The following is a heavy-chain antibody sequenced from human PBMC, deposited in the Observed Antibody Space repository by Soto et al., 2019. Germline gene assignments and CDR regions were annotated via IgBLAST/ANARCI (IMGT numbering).Heavy chain of an antibody. CDR1: GGTFSSYA. D-gene: IGHD6-19*01. CDR2: IIPIFGTA. V-gene: IGHV1-69*13. Sequence: EASVKVSCKASGGTFSSYAISWVRQAPGQGLEWMGGIIPIFGTANYAQKFQGRVTITADESTSTAYMELSSLRSEDTAVYYCARDRYSSGWPFDPWGQGTLVTVSS. J-gene: IGHJ5*02. CDR3: ARDRYSSGWPFDP.